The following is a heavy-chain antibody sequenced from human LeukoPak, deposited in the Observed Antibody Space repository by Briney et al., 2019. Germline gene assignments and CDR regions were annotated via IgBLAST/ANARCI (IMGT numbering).Heavy chain of an antibody. D-gene: IGHD6-19*01. V-gene: IGHV1-58*02. CDR1: GFTFTSSA. Sequence: ASVKVSCKASGFTFTSSAMQWVRQARGQRLEWIGWIVVGSGNTNYAQKIQERVTITRDMSTSTAYMELSSLRSEDTAVYYCAAISSGWYEDYWGQGTLVTVSS. J-gene: IGHJ4*02. CDR2: IVVGSGNT. CDR3: AAISSGWYEDY.